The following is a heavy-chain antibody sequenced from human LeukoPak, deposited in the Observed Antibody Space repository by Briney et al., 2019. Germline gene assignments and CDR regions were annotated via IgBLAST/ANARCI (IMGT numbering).Heavy chain of an antibody. CDR3: ARHGYSGYEIYYYYGMDV. J-gene: IGHJ6*02. V-gene: IGHV4-34*01. CDR1: GGSFSGYY. D-gene: IGHD5-12*01. Sequence: SETLSLTCAVYGGSFSGYYWSWIRQPPGKGLEWIGEINHSGSTNYNPSLKSRVTISVDTSKNQFSLKLSSVTAADTAVYYCARHGYSGYEIYYYYGMDVWGQGTTVTVSS. CDR2: INHSGST.